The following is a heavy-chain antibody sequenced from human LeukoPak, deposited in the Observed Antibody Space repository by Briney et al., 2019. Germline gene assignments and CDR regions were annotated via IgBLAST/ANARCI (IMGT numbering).Heavy chain of an antibody. V-gene: IGHV1-24*01. CDR2: FNPEDGET. J-gene: IGHJ4*02. CDR3: ARLSGNYYTVAHVRYFDS. D-gene: IGHD1-26*01. CDR1: GYTLSELS. Sequence: ASVKVSCKVSGYTLSELSMHWVRQARGKGLEWMGGFNPEDGETIYTQNLQGRVIMTEDTSTDTAYMELSSLRSEDTAVYYCARLSGNYYTVAHVRYFDSWGQGTLVTVSS.